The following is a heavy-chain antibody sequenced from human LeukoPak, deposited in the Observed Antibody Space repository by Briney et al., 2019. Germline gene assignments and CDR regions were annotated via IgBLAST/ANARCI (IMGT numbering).Heavy chain of an antibody. CDR3: ARSGGYDFWSGPKDY. V-gene: IGHV1-69*13. CDR2: IIPIFGTA. Sequence: SVKVSCKASGYTFTGYYMHWVRQAPGQGLEWMGGIIPIFGTANYAQKFQGRVTITADESTSTAYMELSSLRSEDTAVYYCARSGGYDFWSGPKDYWGRGPLVTVSS. CDR1: GYTFTGYY. D-gene: IGHD3-3*01. J-gene: IGHJ4*02.